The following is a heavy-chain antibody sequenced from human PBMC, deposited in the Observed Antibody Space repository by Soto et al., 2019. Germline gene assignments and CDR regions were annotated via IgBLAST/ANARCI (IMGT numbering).Heavy chain of an antibody. V-gene: IGHV1-69*13. CDR2: IIPIFGTA. CDR3: ARAEATIFGVVTSGYYYYYGMDV. Sequence: SVKVSCKASGGTFSSYAISWVRQAPGQGLEWMGGIIPIFGTANYAQKFQGRVTITADESTSTAYMELSSLRSEDTAVYYCARAEATIFGVVTSGYYYYYGMDVWGQGTTVTVSS. D-gene: IGHD3-3*01. J-gene: IGHJ6*02. CDR1: GGTFSSYA.